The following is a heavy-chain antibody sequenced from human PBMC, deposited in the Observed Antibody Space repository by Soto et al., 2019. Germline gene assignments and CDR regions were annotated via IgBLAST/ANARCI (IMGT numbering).Heavy chain of an antibody. CDR2: ISGDGDTT. CDR3: ARGDLPHWYLDV. V-gene: IGHV3-64*07. D-gene: IGHD2-21*02. CDR1: GFTFSSYA. Sequence: EVQLVESGGALVQPGGSLRLSCAASGFTFSSYASHWVRHAPGKGLQYVSAISGDGDTTHYGDSLKGRFTISRDNSKSTLYLQMDSLRPEDTAVYYCARGDLPHWYLDVWGRGTLVTVSS. J-gene: IGHJ2*01.